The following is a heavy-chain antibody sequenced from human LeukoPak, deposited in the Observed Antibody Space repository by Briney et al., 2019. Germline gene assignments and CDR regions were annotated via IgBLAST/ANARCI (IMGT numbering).Heavy chain of an antibody. Sequence: GGSLRLTCAASGFTFSTYNMNWVRQAPGKGLEGGLYITSSGAIYYADSVKGRFTISRDNAKNSLYLQMNSLRDEDTAVYYCARGPLGWSDYWGQGTLVTVSS. V-gene: IGHV3-48*02. D-gene: IGHD1-26*01. CDR1: GFTFSTYN. CDR3: ARGPLGWSDY. J-gene: IGHJ4*02. CDR2: ITSSGAI.